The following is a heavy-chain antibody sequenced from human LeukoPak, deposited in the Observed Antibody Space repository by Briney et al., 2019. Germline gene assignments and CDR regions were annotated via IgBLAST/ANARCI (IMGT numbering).Heavy chain of an antibody. CDR2: IKSKTDGGTT. D-gene: IGHD3-10*01. CDR1: GFTFSSYG. V-gene: IGHV3-15*01. J-gene: IGHJ4*02. Sequence: PGGSLRLSCAACGFTFSSYGMHWVRQAPGKGLEWVGRIKSKTDGGTTDYAAPVKGRFTISSDDSKNTLYLQMNRLKTEDTAVYYCSTGPTRISMIRGVVITDYWGQGTLVTVSS. CDR3: STGPTRISMIRGVVITDY.